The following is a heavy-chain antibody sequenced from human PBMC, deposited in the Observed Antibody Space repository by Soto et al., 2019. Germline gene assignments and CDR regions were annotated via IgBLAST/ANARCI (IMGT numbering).Heavy chain of an antibody. CDR3: ARSQAVAGPHEHYYGMDV. CDR1: GFTFSSYD. J-gene: IGHJ6*02. Sequence: GGSLRLSCAASGFTFSSYDMHWVRQATGKGLEWVSAIGTAGDTYYPGSVKGRFTISRENAKNSLYLQMNSLRAGDTAVYYCARSQAVAGPHEHYYGMDVWGQGTTVTVSS. D-gene: IGHD6-19*01. CDR2: IGTAGDT. V-gene: IGHV3-13*01.